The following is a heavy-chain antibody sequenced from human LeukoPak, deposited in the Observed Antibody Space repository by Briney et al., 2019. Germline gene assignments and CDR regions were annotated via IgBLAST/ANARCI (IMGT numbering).Heavy chain of an antibody. CDR3: AKYWRRGSGFDY. J-gene: IGHJ4*02. CDR2: IRYDGSNK. V-gene: IGHV3-30*02. CDR1: GFTFSSYG. D-gene: IGHD3-10*01. Sequence: PGGSLRLSCAASGFTFSSYGMHWVRQTPGKGLEWVAFIRYDGSNKYYADSVKGRFTISRDNSKNTLYLQMNSLRAEDTAVYYCAKYWRRGSGFDYWGQGTLVTVSS.